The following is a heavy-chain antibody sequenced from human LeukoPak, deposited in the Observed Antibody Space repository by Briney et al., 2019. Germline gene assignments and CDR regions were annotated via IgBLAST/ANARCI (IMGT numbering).Heavy chain of an antibody. Sequence: KPSETLSLTCAVSGGSISTYYWSWIRQPPGKGLELIGYINDSGSTNYKPSLKSRVTISIDTSKNQFSLKLNSVTAADTAVYYCARSSSTWTRQLDYWGQGTLVTVSS. CDR3: ARSSSTWTRQLDY. CDR1: GGSISTYY. V-gene: IGHV4-59*01. CDR2: INDSGST. D-gene: IGHD6-13*01. J-gene: IGHJ4*02.